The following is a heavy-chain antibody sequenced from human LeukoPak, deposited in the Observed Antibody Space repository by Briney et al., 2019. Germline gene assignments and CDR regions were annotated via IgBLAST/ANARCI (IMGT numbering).Heavy chain of an antibody. CDR2: IIPIFGTA. Sequence: SVMVSCKASGGTFSSYAISWVRQAPGQGLEWMGGIIPIFGTANYAQKFQGRVTITTDESTSTAYMELSSLRSEDTAVYYCARVATANYYDSSGYYLDYWGQGTLVTVSS. J-gene: IGHJ4*02. CDR1: GGTFSSYA. V-gene: IGHV1-69*05. CDR3: ARVATANYYDSSGYYLDY. D-gene: IGHD3-22*01.